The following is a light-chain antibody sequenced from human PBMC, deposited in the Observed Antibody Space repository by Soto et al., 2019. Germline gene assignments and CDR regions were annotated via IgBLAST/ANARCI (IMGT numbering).Light chain of an antibody. CDR3: QQYNSYQGYT. Sequence: DIQMTQSPSTLSASVGDRVTITCRASQSISSWLAWYQQKPGKAPKLLIYKASSLESGVPSRLSGSGSGTEFTLTISSLQPDDFATYYCQQYNSYQGYTFGQGTKLEIK. CDR2: KAS. V-gene: IGKV1-5*03. CDR1: QSISSW. J-gene: IGKJ2*01.